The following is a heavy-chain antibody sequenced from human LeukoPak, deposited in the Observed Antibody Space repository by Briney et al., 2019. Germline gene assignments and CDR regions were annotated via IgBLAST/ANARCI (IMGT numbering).Heavy chain of an antibody. J-gene: IGHJ1*01. CDR3: VGDGAVVPWGGYRGRYFQH. D-gene: IGHD3-16*02. Sequence: GGSLRLSCAASGFTFSSYSMNWVRQAPGKGLEWVSYIGNTGSTTYYADSVKGRFTISRDNAKNSLYLQMNTLRAEDTAVYYWVGDGAVVPWGGYRGRYFQHGGKGPRVT. V-gene: IGHV3-48*01. CDR2: IGNTGSTT. CDR1: GFTFSSYS.